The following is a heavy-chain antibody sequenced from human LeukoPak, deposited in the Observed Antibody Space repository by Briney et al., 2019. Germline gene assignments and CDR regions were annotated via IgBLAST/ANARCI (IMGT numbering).Heavy chain of an antibody. Sequence: SETLSLTCTVSGGSISSGDYYWSWIRQPPGKGLEWIGYIYYSGSTYYNPSLKSRVTISVDTSKNQFSLKLSSVTAADTAVYYCATLYGDYERWFDPWGQGTLVTVSS. V-gene: IGHV4-30-4*01. CDR1: GGSISSGDYY. J-gene: IGHJ5*02. D-gene: IGHD4-17*01. CDR3: ATLYGDYERWFDP. CDR2: IYYSGST.